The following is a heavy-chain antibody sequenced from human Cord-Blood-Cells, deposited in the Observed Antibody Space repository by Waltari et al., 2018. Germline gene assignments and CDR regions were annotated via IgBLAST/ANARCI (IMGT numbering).Heavy chain of an antibody. CDR1: GGSFSGYY. V-gene: IGHV4-34*01. D-gene: IGHD2-2*01. CDR3: ARGHGELLSSTSCFDY. J-gene: IGHJ4*02. Sequence: QVQLQQWGAGLLTPSETLSLTCAVYGGSFSGYYWSWIRQPPGKGLEWIGEINHSGSTNYNPSLKSRVTISVDTSKNQFSLKLSSVTAADTAVYYCARGHGELLSSTSCFDYWGQGTLVTVSS. CDR2: INHSGST.